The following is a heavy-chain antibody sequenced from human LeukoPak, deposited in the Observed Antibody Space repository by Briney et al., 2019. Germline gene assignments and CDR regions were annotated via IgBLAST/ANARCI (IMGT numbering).Heavy chain of an antibody. D-gene: IGHD4-17*01. CDR1: GGSISSSSYY. Sequence: SETLSLTCTVSGGSISSSSYYWGWIRQPPGKGLEWIGTIYHSGSPYYSPSLKSRITISVDTSKNLFSLKLSSVTAADTAVYYCAKDYGDYSLAWGQGTLVTVSS. J-gene: IGHJ5*02. CDR3: AKDYGDYSLA. V-gene: IGHV4-39*02. CDR2: IYHSGSP.